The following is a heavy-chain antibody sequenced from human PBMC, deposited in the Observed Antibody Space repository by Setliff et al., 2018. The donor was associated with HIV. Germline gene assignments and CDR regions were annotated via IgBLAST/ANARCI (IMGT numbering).Heavy chain of an antibody. CDR3: ASSITVAGGRSFYYYAMDV. D-gene: IGHD1-20*01. CDR2: IYPGDSAT. Sequence: GESLKISCKGSGYSFTSYWIGWVRQMPGKGLEWMGIIYPGDSATSYSPSFQGQVTISADKSISTAYLQWSSLKASDTAMYYCASSITVAGGRSFYYYAMDVWGQGTTVTVSS. CDR1: GYSFTSYW. V-gene: IGHV5-51*01. J-gene: IGHJ6*02.